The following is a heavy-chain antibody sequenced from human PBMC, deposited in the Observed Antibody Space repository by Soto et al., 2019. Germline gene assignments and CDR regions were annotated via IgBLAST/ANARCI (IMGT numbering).Heavy chain of an antibody. CDR1: GGSFSGYY. Sequence: SETLSLTCAVYGGSFSGYYWSWIRQPPGKGLEWIGEINHSGSTNYNPSLKSRVTISVDTSKNQFSLKLSSVTAADTAVYYCARLAFSYDSSAYDYWGPGALVTVSS. D-gene: IGHD3-22*01. CDR2: INHSGST. J-gene: IGHJ4*02. V-gene: IGHV4-34*01. CDR3: ARLAFSYDSSAYDY.